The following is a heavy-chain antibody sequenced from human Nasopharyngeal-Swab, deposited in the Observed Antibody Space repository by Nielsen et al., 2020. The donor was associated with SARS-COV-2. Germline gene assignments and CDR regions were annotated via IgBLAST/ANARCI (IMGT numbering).Heavy chain of an antibody. CDR3: ARAGSVSGYSYGYDGYYYGMDV. CDR1: GGSLSGYY. CDR2: INHSGST. D-gene: IGHD5-18*01. J-gene: IGHJ6*02. V-gene: IGHV4-34*01. Sequence: GSLRLSCAVSGGSLSGYYWSWIRQPPGKGLEWIGEINHSGSTNYNPSLKSRVTISVDTSKNQFSLKLSSVTAADTAVYYCARAGSVSGYSYGYDGYYYGMDVWGQGTTVTVSS.